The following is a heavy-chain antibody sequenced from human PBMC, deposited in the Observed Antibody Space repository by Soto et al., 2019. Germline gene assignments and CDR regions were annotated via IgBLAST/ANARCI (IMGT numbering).Heavy chain of an antibody. J-gene: IGHJ4*02. V-gene: IGHV3-23*01. CDR1: GFTFSSYA. Sequence: GGSLRLSCAASGFTFSSYAMIWVRQAPGKGLEWVSTISGTGGNTYYADSVKGRFTISRDNSKNTVYLQMNSLRAEDTAVYYCVKAVYLLDFDYWGQGTLVTVSS. D-gene: IGHD1-20*01. CDR3: VKAVYLLDFDY. CDR2: ISGTGGNT.